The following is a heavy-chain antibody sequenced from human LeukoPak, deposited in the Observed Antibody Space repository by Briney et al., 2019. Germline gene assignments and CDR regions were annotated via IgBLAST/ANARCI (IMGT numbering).Heavy chain of an antibody. J-gene: IGHJ4*02. CDR2: MNPNSGNT. Sequence: ASVKVSCKASGYTFTSYDINWVRQATGQGLEWMGWMNPNSGNTGYAQKFQGRVTMTRNTSISTAYMKLTSLRSEDTAVYYCARAHYYDSSGYYYPIDYWGQGTLVTVSS. CDR3: ARAHYYDSSGYYYPIDY. V-gene: IGHV1-8*01. CDR1: GYTFTSYD. D-gene: IGHD3-22*01.